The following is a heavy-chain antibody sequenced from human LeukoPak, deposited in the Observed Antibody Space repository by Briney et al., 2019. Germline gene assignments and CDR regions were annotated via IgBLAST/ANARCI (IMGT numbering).Heavy chain of an antibody. Sequence: SETLSLTCAVYGGSFSGYYWSWIRQPPGKGLEWIGEINHSGSTNYNPSLKSRVTISVDTSKNQFSLKLSSVTAADTAVYYCARGSGYSYGFWFGPWGQGTLVTVSS. CDR1: GGSFSGYY. CDR3: ARGSGYSYGFWFGP. CDR2: INHSGST. D-gene: IGHD5-18*01. V-gene: IGHV4-34*01. J-gene: IGHJ5*02.